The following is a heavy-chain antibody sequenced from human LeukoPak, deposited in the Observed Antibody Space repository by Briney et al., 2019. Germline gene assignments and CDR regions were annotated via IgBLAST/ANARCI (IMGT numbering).Heavy chain of an antibody. Sequence: GESLRISCKGSGYSFTSYWISWVRQMPGKGLEWMGRIDPSDSYTNYSPSFQGHVTISADKSISTAYLQWSSLKASDTAMYYCARPAHYYDSSGYSLGDWGQGTPVTVSS. J-gene: IGHJ4*02. D-gene: IGHD3-22*01. CDR2: IDPSDSYT. CDR1: GYSFTSYW. CDR3: ARPAHYYDSSGYSLGD. V-gene: IGHV5-10-1*01.